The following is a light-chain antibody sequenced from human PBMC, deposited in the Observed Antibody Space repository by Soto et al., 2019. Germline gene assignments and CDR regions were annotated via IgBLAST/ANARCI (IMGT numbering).Light chain of an antibody. V-gene: IGLV1-44*01. Sequence: QSVLTQPPSASGTPGQRVTISCSGSSSNIGANPINWYQQLPGTAPKLLIYNNDQRPSGVPDRFSASKSGTSASLAICGLQSEDEADYYCEAWDDSLSGAVLGGGTKLT. J-gene: IGLJ2*01. CDR3: EAWDDSLSGAV. CDR2: NND. CDR1: SSNIGANP.